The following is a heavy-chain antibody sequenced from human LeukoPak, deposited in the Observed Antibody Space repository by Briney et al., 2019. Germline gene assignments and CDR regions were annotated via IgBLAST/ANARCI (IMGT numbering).Heavy chain of an antibody. CDR2: ISGSGGST. J-gene: IGHJ4*02. CDR3: ARETRMGGSDGRGFDY. V-gene: IGHV3-23*01. CDR1: GFTFRSYA. Sequence: PGGSLRLSCAASGFTFRSYAMSWVPHAPGKGLEWVSAISGSGGSTYYADSVKGRFTISRDNSKNTLYLQMSSLRAEDTAVYYCARETRMGGSDGRGFDYWGQGTLVTVSS. D-gene: IGHD1-26*01.